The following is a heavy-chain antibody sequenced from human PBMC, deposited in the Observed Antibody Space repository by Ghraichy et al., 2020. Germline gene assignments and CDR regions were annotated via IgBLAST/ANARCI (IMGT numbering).Heavy chain of an antibody. J-gene: IGHJ6*02. Sequence: GGSLRLSCAASGFTFSTYAMSWVRQAPGKGLEWVSTIGATGTTTYYVDSVEGRFTISRDNSKNTLYLQLNSLRVEDTAVYYCAVYSPTYAMDVWGQGTTVTVSS. D-gene: IGHD4-11*01. CDR1: GFTFSTYA. CDR3: AVYSPTYAMDV. CDR2: IGATGTTT. V-gene: IGHV3-23*01.